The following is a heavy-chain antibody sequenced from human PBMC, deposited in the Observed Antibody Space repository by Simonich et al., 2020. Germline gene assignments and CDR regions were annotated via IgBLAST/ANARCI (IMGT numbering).Heavy chain of an antibody. CDR1: GTTFTGYY. CDR3: ARSHIAAAGTGYFQH. J-gene: IGHJ1*01. CDR2: INPNSGGT. Sequence: QVQLVQSGAEVKKPGASVKVSCKPSGTTFTGYYMHWGRQAPGQGLEWMRWINPNSGGTNYAQKFQGRVTMTSDTSISTAYMELSRLRSDDTAVYYCARSHIAAAGTGYFQHWGQGTLVTVSS. D-gene: IGHD6-13*01. V-gene: IGHV1-2*02.